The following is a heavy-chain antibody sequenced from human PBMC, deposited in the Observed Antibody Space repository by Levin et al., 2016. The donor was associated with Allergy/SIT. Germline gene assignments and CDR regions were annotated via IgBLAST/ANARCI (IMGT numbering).Heavy chain of an antibody. CDR1: GYTFTGYY. Sequence: ASVKVSCKASGYTFTGYYMHWVRQAPGQGLEWMGWINPNSGGTNYAQKFQGRVTMTRDTSISTAYMELSRLRSDDTAVYYCARARITMIVVVPDYWGQGTLVTVSS. D-gene: IGHD3-22*01. CDR2: INPNSGGT. J-gene: IGHJ4*02. CDR3: ARARITMIVVVPDY. V-gene: IGHV1-2*02.